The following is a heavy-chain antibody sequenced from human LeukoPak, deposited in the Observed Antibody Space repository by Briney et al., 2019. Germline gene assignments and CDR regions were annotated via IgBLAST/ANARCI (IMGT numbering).Heavy chain of an antibody. V-gene: IGHV3-48*01. CDR2: ITNGDSTI. Sequence: PGGSLRLSCTASGFTFSAYDMNWVRQAPGKGLEWISHITNGDSTIYYADSVKGRFTISRDNAKNSVYLQMNTLRAEDTAVYYCARAFDYWGKGTLVTVSS. CDR3: ARAFDY. J-gene: IGHJ4*02. CDR1: GFTFSAYD.